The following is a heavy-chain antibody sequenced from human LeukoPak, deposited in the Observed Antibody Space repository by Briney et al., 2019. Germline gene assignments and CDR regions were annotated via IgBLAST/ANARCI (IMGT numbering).Heavy chain of an antibody. J-gene: IGHJ4*02. CDR2: ISYDGSNK. CDR3: ARDLLVTTRYSSSWYELGY. Sequence: PGGSLRLSCAASGFTFSSYAMHWVRQAPGRGLEWVAVISYDGSNKYYADSVKGRFTISRDNSKNTLYLQMNSLRAEDTAVYYCARDLLVTTRYSSSWYELGYWGQGTLVTVSS. CDR1: GFTFSSYA. D-gene: IGHD6-13*01. V-gene: IGHV3-30-3*01.